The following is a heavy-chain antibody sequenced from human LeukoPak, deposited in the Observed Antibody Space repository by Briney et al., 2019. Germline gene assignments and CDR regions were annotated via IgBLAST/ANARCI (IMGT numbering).Heavy chain of an antibody. CDR1: GYTFTSYY. J-gene: IGHJ4*02. V-gene: IGHV1-46*01. D-gene: IGHD4-17*01. CDR3: ARDVGLRGRGDY. Sequence: ASVKVSCKASGYTFTSYYMHWMRQAPGQGLEWMGIINPSGGSTSYAQKFQGRVTMTRDTSTSTVYMELSSLRSEDTAVYYCARDVGLRGRGDYWGQGTLVTVSS. CDR2: INPSGGST.